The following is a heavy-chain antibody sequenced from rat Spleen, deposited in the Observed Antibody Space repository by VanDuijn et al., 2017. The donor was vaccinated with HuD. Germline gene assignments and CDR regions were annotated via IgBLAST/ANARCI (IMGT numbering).Heavy chain of an antibody. CDR2: ISTGGRT. Sequence: QVHLKESGPGLVQSSQTLSLTCTVSGFSLTSNGVSWVRQPPGEGLEWIAAISTGGRTYYNSALSSRLSISRDTSKSQVFLKVDILQTEDTATYFCTRESLPGFNSHWFLSWGQGTLVTVSS. V-gene: IGHV2S12*01. D-gene: IGHD1-4*01. CDR3: TRESLPGFNSHWFLS. J-gene: IGHJ3*01. CDR1: GFSLTSNG.